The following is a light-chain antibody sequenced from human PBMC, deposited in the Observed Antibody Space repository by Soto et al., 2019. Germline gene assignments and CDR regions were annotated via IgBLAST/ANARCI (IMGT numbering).Light chain of an antibody. V-gene: IGKV1-39*01. CDR2: DAS. J-gene: IGKJ3*01. CDR3: QQSYSTPPN. Sequence: IQMTQSPSSLSASVGDRVTITCQASHDITNYLTWYQQKPGKAPKLLIYDASSLESGVPSRFSGSGSGTDFTLTISSLQPEDFATYYCQQSYSTPPNFGPGTKVDIK. CDR1: HDITNY.